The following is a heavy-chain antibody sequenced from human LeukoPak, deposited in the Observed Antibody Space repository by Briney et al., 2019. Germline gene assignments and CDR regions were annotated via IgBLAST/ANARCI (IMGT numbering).Heavy chain of an antibody. J-gene: IGHJ4*02. CDR1: GFTFSDYS. CDR3: ITDCCSWTQSPSDY. Sequence: PGGSLRLSCPASGFTFSDYSMSWVRQAPGKGLEWVARIKSKTDGGTADYAAPVKGRFTTSRDDSKNMLYLQMDSLKTGDTAMYYCITDCCSWTQSPSDYWGQGTLVIVSS. CDR2: IKSKTDGGTA. V-gene: IGHV3-15*01. D-gene: IGHD3/OR15-3a*01.